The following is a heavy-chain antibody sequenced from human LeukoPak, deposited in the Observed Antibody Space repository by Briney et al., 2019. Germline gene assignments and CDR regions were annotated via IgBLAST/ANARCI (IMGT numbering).Heavy chain of an antibody. CDR1: GYTFTGYY. D-gene: IGHD3-3*01. J-gene: IGHJ4*02. Sequence: GASVKVSCKASGYTFTGYYMHWVRQAPGQGLEWMGWINPNSGGTNYAQKFQGRVTMTRDTSISTAYMELSRLRSDDTAVYYCARYYDFWSGYYPYYFDYWGQGTLVTVSS. CDR3: ARYYDFWSGYYPYYFDY. CDR2: INPNSGGT. V-gene: IGHV1-2*02.